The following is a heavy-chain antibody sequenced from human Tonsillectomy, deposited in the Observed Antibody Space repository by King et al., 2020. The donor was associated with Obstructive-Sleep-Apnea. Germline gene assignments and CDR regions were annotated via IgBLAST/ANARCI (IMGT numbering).Heavy chain of an antibody. D-gene: IGHD5-12*01. CDR1: GGSISSCPYY. CDR3: ARDDSGYDPRPFDY. V-gene: IGHV4-39*07. J-gene: IGHJ4*02. CDR2: IYYSGGT. Sequence: QLQESGPGLVKPSETLSLTCTVSGGSISSCPYYWGWIRQPPGKGLEWIGSIYYSGGTFYNPSLKSRVTISVDSSKNQFSLNLSSVTAADTAVYFCARDDSGYDPRPFDYWGQGTLVTVSS.